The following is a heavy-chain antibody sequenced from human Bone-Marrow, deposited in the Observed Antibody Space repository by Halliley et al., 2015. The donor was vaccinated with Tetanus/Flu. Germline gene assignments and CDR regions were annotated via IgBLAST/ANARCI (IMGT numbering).Heavy chain of an antibody. D-gene: IGHD3-3*01. V-gene: IGHV5-51*01. Sequence: GMGIIYPYASDAKYSPSFQGRVTISADKSTTTAYLQWNSLKASDTAMYFCAGPITIFGGIANWGQGTLVTVSS. J-gene: IGHJ4*02. CDR2: IYPYASDA. CDR3: AGPITIFGGIAN.